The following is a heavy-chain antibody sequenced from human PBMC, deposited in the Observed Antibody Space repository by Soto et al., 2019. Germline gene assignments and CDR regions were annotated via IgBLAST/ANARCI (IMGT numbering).Heavy chain of an antibody. J-gene: IGHJ5*02. Sequence: TLSLTCAVYGGSFSGYYWSWIRQPPGKGLEWIGEINHSGSTNYNPSLKSRVTISVDTSKNQFSLKLSSVTAADTAVYYCATRDYGAILDPCGQGTLVTVSS. D-gene: IGHD4-17*01. CDR3: ATRDYGAILDP. V-gene: IGHV4-34*01. CDR2: INHSGST. CDR1: GGSFSGYY.